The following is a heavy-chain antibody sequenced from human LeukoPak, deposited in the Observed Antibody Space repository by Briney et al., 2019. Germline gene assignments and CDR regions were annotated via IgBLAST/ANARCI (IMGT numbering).Heavy chain of an antibody. V-gene: IGHV3-23*01. CDR2: VSADGGST. Sequence: PGGSLRLSCAASGFTFNNYAMGWVRQAPAKGLEWVSGVSADGGSTYYADSVKGRFTISRDTSKNTLYLQVYSLRADDTSIYYCARCLGISRTLFDYWGQGTLVTVSS. CDR3: ARCLGISRTLFDY. D-gene: IGHD2/OR15-2a*01. CDR1: GFTFNNYA. J-gene: IGHJ4*02.